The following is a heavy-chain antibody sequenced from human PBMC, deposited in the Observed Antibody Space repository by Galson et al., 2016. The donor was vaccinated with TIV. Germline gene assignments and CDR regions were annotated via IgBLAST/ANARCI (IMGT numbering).Heavy chain of an antibody. CDR1: GGSVTSSH. Sequence: TLSLTCTVSGGSVTSSHWSWIRQPAGKGLEWIGRVYSSGNTNYSPSLKSRVTMSLDTSKNQFSLNLMSVTAADTAVYYCAKEGYSYRLSWGQGILVTVSS. V-gene: IGHV4-4*07. CDR2: VYSSGNT. D-gene: IGHD5-18*01. J-gene: IGHJ4*02. CDR3: AKEGYSYRLS.